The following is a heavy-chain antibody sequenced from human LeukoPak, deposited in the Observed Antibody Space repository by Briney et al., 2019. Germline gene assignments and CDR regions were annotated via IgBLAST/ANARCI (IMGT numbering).Heavy chain of an antibody. D-gene: IGHD1-26*01. CDR1: GGSISSGSYY. V-gene: IGHV4-61*02. CDR3: ARGGWELPLDY. Sequence: PSQTLSLTCTVSGGSISSGSYYWSWIRQPAGKGLEWIGRIYTSGSTNYNPSLKSRVTISVDTSKNQFSLKLSSVTAADTAVYYCARGGWELPLDYWGQGTLVTVSS. J-gene: IGHJ4*02. CDR2: IYTSGST.